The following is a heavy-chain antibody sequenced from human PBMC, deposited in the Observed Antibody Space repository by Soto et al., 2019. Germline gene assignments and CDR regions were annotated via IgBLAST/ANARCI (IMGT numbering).Heavy chain of an antibody. J-gene: IGHJ5*02. CDR2: TYYRSKWYN. D-gene: IGHD6-13*01. CDR1: GDSVSSNSAA. Sequence: PSQTLSLTCAISGDSVSSNSAAWNWIRQSPSRGLEWLGRTYYRSKWYNDYAVSVKSRITIKPDTSKNQFSLQLNSVTPEDTAVYYCARDTSLVAAAGRRRVGFDPWGQGTLVTVSS. V-gene: IGHV6-1*01. CDR3: ARDTSLVAAAGRRRVGFDP.